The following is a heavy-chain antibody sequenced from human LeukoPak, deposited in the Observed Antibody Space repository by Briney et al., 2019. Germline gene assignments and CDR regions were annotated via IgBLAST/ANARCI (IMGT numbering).Heavy chain of an antibody. J-gene: IGHJ6*03. V-gene: IGHV3-30*02. CDR2: IRYDGSNK. CDR1: GFTFSSYS. Sequence: GGSLRLSCVASGFTFSSYSMNWARQAPGKGLEWVAFIRYDGSNKYYADSVKGRFTISRDNSKNTLYLQMNSLRAEDTAVYYCAKEYAFQAGTPHYYYYYYMDVWGKGTTVTISS. D-gene: IGHD6-13*01. CDR3: AKEYAFQAGTPHYYYYYYMDV.